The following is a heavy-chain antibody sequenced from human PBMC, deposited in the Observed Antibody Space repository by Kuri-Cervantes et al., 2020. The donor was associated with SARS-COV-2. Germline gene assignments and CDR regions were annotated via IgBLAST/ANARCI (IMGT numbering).Heavy chain of an antibody. CDR2: IYYSGST. CDR1: GGSISSSSYY. J-gene: IGHJ5*02. V-gene: IGHV4-39*01. Sequence: SETLSLTCTVSGGSISSSSYYWGWIRQPPGKGLEWIGSIYYSGSTYYNPSLKSRVTISVDTSKDQFSLKLSSVTAADTAVYYCATCIAEDWFDPWGQGTLVTVSS. CDR3: ATCIAEDWFDP. D-gene: IGHD6-13*01.